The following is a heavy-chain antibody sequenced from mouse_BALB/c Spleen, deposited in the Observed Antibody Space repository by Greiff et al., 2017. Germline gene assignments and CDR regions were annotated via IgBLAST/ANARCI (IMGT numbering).Heavy chain of an antibody. Sequence: VQLQQSGAELVKPGASVKLSCTASGFNIKDTYMHWVKQRPEQGLEWIGRIDPANGNTKYDPKFQGKATITADTSSNTAYLQLSSLTSEDTAVYYCAKGVTRGYAMDYWGQGTSVTVSS. CDR3: AKGVTRGYAMDY. CDR1: GFNIKDTY. D-gene: IGHD2-13*01. CDR2: IDPANGNT. V-gene: IGHV14-3*02. J-gene: IGHJ4*01.